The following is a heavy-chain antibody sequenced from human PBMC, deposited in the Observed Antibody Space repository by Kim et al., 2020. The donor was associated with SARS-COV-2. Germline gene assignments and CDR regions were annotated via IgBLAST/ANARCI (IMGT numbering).Heavy chain of an antibody. CDR1: GYTFTSYY. V-gene: IGHV1-46*01. Sequence: VKVSCKASGYTFTSYYMHWVRQAPGQGLEWMGIINPSGGSTSYAQKFQGRVTMTRDTSTSTVYMELSSLRSEDTAVYYCARDLSRLITIFGVAKGADYYYYYGMDVWGQGTTVTVSS. J-gene: IGHJ6*02. CDR2: INPSGGST. D-gene: IGHD3-3*01. CDR3: ARDLSRLITIFGVAKGADYYYYYGMDV.